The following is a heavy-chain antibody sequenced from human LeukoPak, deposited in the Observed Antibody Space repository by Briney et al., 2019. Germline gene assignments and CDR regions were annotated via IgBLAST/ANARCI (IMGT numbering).Heavy chain of an antibody. CDR2: ISAYNGNT. J-gene: IGHJ4*02. CDR1: GYTVTSYG. V-gene: IGHV1-18*01. D-gene: IGHD3-3*01. CDR3: ARVRDFWSGLGAFDY. Sequence: ASVKVSCKASGYTVTSYGISWVRQAPGQGLEWMGWISAYNGNTNYAQKLQGRVTMTTDTSTSTAYMELRSLRSDDTAVYYCARVRDFWSGLGAFDYWGQGTLVTVSS.